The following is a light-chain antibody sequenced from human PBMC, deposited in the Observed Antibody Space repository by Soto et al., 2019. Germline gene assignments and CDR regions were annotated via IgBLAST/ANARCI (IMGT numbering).Light chain of an antibody. V-gene: IGLV2-14*01. CDR1: VSDIGGYNY. CDR3: SSYTNKNSYIL. CDR2: EVS. J-gene: IGLJ2*01. Sequence: QSALTQPASVSGTPGQSITISCTGTVSDIGGYNYVSWYQQFPGKAPKLIIFEVSDRPSGVSDRFSGSKSGNTASLTISGLQAEDEADYYCSSYTNKNSYILFGGGTKLTVL.